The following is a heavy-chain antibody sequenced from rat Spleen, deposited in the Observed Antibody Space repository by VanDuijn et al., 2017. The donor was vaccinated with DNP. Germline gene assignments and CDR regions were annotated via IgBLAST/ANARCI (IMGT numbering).Heavy chain of an antibody. CDR1: GLTFSNFP. V-gene: IGHV5-46*01. J-gene: IGHJ3*01. CDR2: IYSSGGST. Sequence: EVQLVESGGGLVQPGRSIKLSCAASGLTFSNFPMVWVRQAPTKGLEWVAAIYSSGGSTYYRDSVKGRFTISRDDAKSTLYLQMNGLRSEDTATYYCTRGANWEGNWFAYWGQGTLVTVSS. D-gene: IGHD5-1*01. CDR3: TRGANWEGNWFAY.